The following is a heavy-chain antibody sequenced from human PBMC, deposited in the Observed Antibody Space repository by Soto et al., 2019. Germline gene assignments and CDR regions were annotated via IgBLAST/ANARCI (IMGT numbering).Heavy chain of an antibody. V-gene: IGHV1-69*06. CDR1: GRTLSIYA. J-gene: IGHJ4*02. D-gene: IGHD1-1*01. Sequence: SEKVSCKASGRTLSIYAISWVRQAPGQGLEWMGGIIPIFGTSNYAQKFQGRVTITADKSTSTAYMELSSLRSEDTAVYYCARDYNGAFDYWGQGTLVTVSS. CDR2: IIPIFGTS. CDR3: ARDYNGAFDY.